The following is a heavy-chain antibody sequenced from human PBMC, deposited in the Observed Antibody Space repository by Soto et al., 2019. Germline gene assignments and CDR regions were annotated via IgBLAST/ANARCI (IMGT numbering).Heavy chain of an antibody. CDR3: ARERGSTWRPYYFDY. Sequence: SETLSLTCTVSGGSISSGDYYWSWIRQPPGKGLEWIGYIYYSGSTYYNPSLKSRVTISVDTSKNQFSLKLSSVTAADTAVYYCARERGSTWRPYYFDYWGQGPLVTVSS. CDR2: IYYSGST. V-gene: IGHV4-30-4*01. J-gene: IGHJ4*02. D-gene: IGHD5-12*01. CDR1: GGSISSGDYY.